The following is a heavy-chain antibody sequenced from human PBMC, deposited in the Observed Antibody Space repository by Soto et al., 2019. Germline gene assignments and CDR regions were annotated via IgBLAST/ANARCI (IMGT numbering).Heavy chain of an antibody. CDR1: GGSISSGGYS. CDR2: IYHSGST. D-gene: IGHD3-3*01. V-gene: IGHV4-30-2*01. Sequence: SETLSLTCAVSGGSISSGGYSWSWIRQPPGKGLEWIGYIYHSGSTYYNPSLKSRVTISVDRSKNQFSLKLSSVTAADTAVYYCARGGNLDWYYDFWCGPNWFDPWGQGTLVTVSS. CDR3: ARGGNLDWYYDFWCGPNWFDP. J-gene: IGHJ5*02.